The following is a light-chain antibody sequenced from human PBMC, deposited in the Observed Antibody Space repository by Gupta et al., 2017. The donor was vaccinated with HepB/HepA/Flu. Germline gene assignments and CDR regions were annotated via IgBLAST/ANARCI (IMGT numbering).Light chain of an antibody. CDR3: QLTDNHSLFT. V-gene: IGKV1-39*01. J-gene: IGKJ3*01. CDR1: QTIGYY. Sequence: DIQMTQSPSSLSASVGDRVTITCRASQTIGYYLNWYQQKAGKAPKLLIYATSSLQSGVPSRFSGSGYGTDFTLTIRRRQPEEFATYYCQLTDNHSLFTFGHGTTVDVK. CDR2: ATS.